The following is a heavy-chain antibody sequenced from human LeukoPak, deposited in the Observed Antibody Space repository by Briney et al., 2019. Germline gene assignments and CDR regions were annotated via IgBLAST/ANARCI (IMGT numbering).Heavy chain of an antibody. CDR2: IFYGGST. D-gene: IGHD3-16*01. J-gene: IGHJ4*02. CDR1: GGSISTSTYY. V-gene: IGHV4-39*01. CDR3: ARLGRRGYYFDY. Sequence: PSETLSLTCTVSGGSISTSTYYWGWVRQPPGKGLEWIGKIFYGGSTYYNPSLTSRVTISVDTSKNQFSLNLSSVTAADTAVYSCARLGRRGYYFDYWGQGPLVTVSS.